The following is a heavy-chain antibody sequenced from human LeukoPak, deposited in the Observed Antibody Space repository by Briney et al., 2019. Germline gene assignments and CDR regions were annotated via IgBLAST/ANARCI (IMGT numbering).Heavy chain of an antibody. CDR3: ARDPYNYVWGTYRYTSQPFDY. D-gene: IGHD3-16*02. CDR2: ISSNSTYI. V-gene: IGHV3-21*06. J-gene: IGHJ4*02. Sequence: GGSLRLSCVASGFTFSTYGMHWVRQAPGKGLEWVSSISSNSTYIYYADSVKGRFTISRDNAKNSLYLQMNSLRAEDTAVYYCARDPYNYVWGTYRYTSQPFDYWGQGTLVTVSS. CDR1: GFTFSTYG.